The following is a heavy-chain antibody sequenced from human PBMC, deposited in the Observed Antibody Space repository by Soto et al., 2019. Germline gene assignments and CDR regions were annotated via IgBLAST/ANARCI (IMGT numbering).Heavy chain of an antibody. CDR1: GGAFSSYS. Sequence: SVKVSCEASGGAFSSYSISWARHATGQGLDWMGGIIPIFGTANYAQKFTGRVTITADESTSTAYMELSSLRSEDTAVYYCARDHDYYYGMDVWGQGTTVTVSS. D-gene: IGHD3-3*01. J-gene: IGHJ6*02. CDR2: IIPIFGTA. V-gene: IGHV1-69*13. CDR3: ARDHDYYYGMDV.